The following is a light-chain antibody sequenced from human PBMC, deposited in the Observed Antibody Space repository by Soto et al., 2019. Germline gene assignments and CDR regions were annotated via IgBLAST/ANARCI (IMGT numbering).Light chain of an antibody. CDR3: LQNNSYPVM. V-gene: IGKV1-17*01. CDR1: QGIRHD. J-gene: IGKJ1*01. CDR2: TVS. Sequence: DIQMTHPPSSLSASVVDRGTITCRASQGIRHDLGWYQQKPGKAPKRLIYTVSSLQSGVPPRFSGSGSGTEFTLTISSLQPEDFATYYFLQNNSYPVMFGQGTKV.